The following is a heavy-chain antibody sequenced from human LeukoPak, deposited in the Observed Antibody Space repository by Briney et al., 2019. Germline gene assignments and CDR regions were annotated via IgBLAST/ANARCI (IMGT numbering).Heavy chain of an antibody. D-gene: IGHD3-22*01. CDR1: GGSFSGYY. V-gene: IGHV4-34*01. CDR2: INHSGST. CDR3: ARLGTMIVVVSIDY. Sequence: SETLSLTCAVYGGSFSGYYWSWIRQPPGKGLEWIGEINHSGSTNFNPSLKSRVTISVDASKNQFSLKLSSVTAADTAVYYCARLGTMIVVVSIDYWGQGTLVTVSS. J-gene: IGHJ4*02.